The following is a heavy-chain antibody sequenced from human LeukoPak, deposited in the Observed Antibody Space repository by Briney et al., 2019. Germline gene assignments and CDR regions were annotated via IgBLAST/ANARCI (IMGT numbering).Heavy chain of an antibody. V-gene: IGHV3-66*02. CDR3: VRQGGGDNCR. CDR2: IYPWGSA. D-gene: IGHD4-23*01. J-gene: IGHJ4*01. Sequence: GGSLRLSCAASGLPLNTNDMNWVRQAPGEGLEWGSIIYPWGSAFYTDSVKGRFTVTSDESKNMLFLQMNTLRPDDTAMYYCVRQGGGDNCRWGQGALVTVSS. CDR1: GLPLNTND.